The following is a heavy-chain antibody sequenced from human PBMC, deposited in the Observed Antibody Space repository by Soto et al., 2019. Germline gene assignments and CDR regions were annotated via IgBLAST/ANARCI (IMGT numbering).Heavy chain of an antibody. CDR3: ARGLGPGSFFIDY. V-gene: IGHV3-30-3*01. Sequence: GGSLRRSWAAAGFAFTSYALHWVRQAPDKGLEWVTIISSDGTTTHYVDCVRGRFTSSRDNSKNTVHLQIISLRSDATAMYYCARGLGPGSFFIDYWGHGTLVTVSS. D-gene: IGHD3-10*01. CDR2: ISSDGTTT. J-gene: IGHJ4*01. CDR1: GFAFTSYA.